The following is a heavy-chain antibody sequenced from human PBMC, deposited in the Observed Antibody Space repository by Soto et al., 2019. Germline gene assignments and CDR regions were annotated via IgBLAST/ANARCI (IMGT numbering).Heavy chain of an antibody. CDR3: ARXXGXXDY. CDR1: GESFSGYF. Sequence: SETLSLTCAVYGESFSGYFWGWIRQPPGKGLEWIGEINRDGSTNYNPSLKSRVTISVDTSKSQFSLKLNSVTAADTSVYYCARXXGXXDYXGXXTLVTVSS. J-gene: IGHJ4*01. CDR2: INRDGST. V-gene: IGHV4-34*01.